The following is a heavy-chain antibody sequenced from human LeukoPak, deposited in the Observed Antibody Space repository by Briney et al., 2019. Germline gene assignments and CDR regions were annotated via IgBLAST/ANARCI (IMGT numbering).Heavy chain of an antibody. CDR3: ARDDASSSFTY. Sequence: GGSLRLSCAASGFTFSSYWMSWVRQAPGMGLEWVASIKPDGSQRDYVDSVKGRFTISRDNAQNSLYLQMNSQRVEDTAVYYCARDDASSSFTYWGQGALVTVSS. V-gene: IGHV3-7*01. J-gene: IGHJ4*02. CDR1: GFTFSSYW. D-gene: IGHD3-16*01. CDR2: IKPDGSQR.